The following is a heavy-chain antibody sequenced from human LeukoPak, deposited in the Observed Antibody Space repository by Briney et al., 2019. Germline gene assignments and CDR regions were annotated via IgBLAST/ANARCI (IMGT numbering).Heavy chain of an antibody. J-gene: IGHJ4*02. D-gene: IGHD3-16*02. Sequence: ASVKVSCKASSYSFTRYAISWVRQAPGQGLEWMGGIIPIFGTANYAQKFQGRVTITADKSTSTAYMELSSLRSEDTAVYYCARDKEMHYDYVWGSYRSLDYWGQGTLVTVSS. CDR3: ARDKEMHYDYVWGSYRSLDY. CDR1: SYSFTRYA. V-gene: IGHV1-69*06. CDR2: IIPIFGTA.